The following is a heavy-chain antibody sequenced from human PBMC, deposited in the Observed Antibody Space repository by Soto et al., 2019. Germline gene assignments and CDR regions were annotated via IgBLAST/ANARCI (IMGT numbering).Heavy chain of an antibody. Sequence: GASVKVSCKASGYTFTGYYMHWVRQAPGQGLEWMGWINPNSGGTNYAQKFQGWVTMTRDTSISTAYMELSRLRSDDTAVYYCARDNILTGFKREYYYYGMDVWGQGTTVTVSS. D-gene: IGHD3-9*01. J-gene: IGHJ6*02. CDR2: INPNSGGT. CDR3: ARDNILTGFKREYYYYGMDV. CDR1: GYTFTGYY. V-gene: IGHV1-2*04.